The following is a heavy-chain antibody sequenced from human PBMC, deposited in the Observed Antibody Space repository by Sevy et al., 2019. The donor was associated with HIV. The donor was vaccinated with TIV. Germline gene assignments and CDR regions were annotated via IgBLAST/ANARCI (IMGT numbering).Heavy chain of an antibody. CDR1: GFTFTNFP. D-gene: IGHD3-9*01. J-gene: IGHJ4*02. Sequence: GGSLRLSCAASGFTFTNFPMHWVRQAPGRGLEWVAIISFNGNHEFYADSVKGRFTISRDNSKSTLYLQMNSLRPEDTAVYYCVRTAGLTGSYEYWGQGTQVTVSS. V-gene: IGHV3-30-3*01. CDR3: VRTAGLTGSYEY. CDR2: ISFNGNHE.